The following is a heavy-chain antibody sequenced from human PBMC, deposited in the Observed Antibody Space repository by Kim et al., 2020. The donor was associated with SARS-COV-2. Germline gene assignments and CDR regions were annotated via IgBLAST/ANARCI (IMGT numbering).Heavy chain of an antibody. CDR2: INAGDGNT. CDR3: ARADGNRYYYYYAMDV. D-gene: IGHD1-1*01. J-gene: IGHJ6*02. V-gene: IGHV1-3*01. Sequence: ASVKVSCKASGYTFTRYAIHWVRQAPGQRLEWMGWINAGDGNTKYSEKFQGRVTITRDTSASTAYMELSSLRSEDAAVYFFARADGNRYYYYYAMDVWGQ. CDR1: GYTFTRYA.